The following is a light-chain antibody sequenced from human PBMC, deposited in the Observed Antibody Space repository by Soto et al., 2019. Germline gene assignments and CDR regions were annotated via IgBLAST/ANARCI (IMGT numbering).Light chain of an antibody. CDR2: GAS. Sequence: EIAMTQSPATLSVSPGERVTLSCRASQSINNKVAWYQQKPGQAPRLLIYGASNRATGISARFSGSGSGTEFTLTISSLQSEDFAVYYCQQSNNWPPITVGPGTRLEIK. CDR1: QSINNK. J-gene: IGKJ5*01. CDR3: QQSNNWPPIT. V-gene: IGKV3-15*01.